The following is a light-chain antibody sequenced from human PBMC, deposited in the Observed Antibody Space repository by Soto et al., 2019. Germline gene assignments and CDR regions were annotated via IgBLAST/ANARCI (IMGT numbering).Light chain of an antibody. CDR3: QTWGTGIQV. V-gene: IGLV4-69*01. Sequence: QLVLTQSPSASASLGASVKLTCTLSSGHSSYAIAWHQQQPEKGPRYLMKLNSDGSHSKGYGIPDRLSGSSSGAERYLNISSLQSEDEADYYCQTWGTGIQVFGGGTQLTVL. J-gene: IGLJ2*01. CDR2: LNSDGSH. CDR1: SGHSSYA.